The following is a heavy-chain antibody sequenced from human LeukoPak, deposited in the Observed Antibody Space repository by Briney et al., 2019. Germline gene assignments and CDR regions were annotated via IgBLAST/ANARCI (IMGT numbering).Heavy chain of an antibody. V-gene: IGHV1-18*01. D-gene: IGHD3-16*02. CDR1: GYTFTSYG. CDR2: ISAYNGNT. CDR3: ARTYVWGSYRSVNWFDP. Sequence: APVKVSCKASGYTFTSYGISWVRQAPGQGLEWMGWISAYNGNTNYAQKLQGRVTMTTDTSTSTAYMELRSLRSDDTAVYYCARTYVWGSYRSVNWFDPWGQGTLVTVSS. J-gene: IGHJ5*02.